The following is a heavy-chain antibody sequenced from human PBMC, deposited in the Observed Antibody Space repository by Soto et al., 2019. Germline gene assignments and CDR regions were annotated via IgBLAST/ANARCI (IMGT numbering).Heavy chain of an antibody. CDR3: ARSSANYYDFWSGLGKRWFDP. CDR1: GFTFSDYY. Sequence: QVQLVESGGGLVKPGGSLRLSCAASGFTFSDYYMSWIRQAPGKGLEWVSYISSSGSTIYYADSVKGRFTISRDNAKNSLYLQMNSLRAEDTAVYYCARSSANYYDFWSGLGKRWFDPWGQGTLVTVSS. D-gene: IGHD3-3*01. J-gene: IGHJ5*02. V-gene: IGHV3-11*01. CDR2: ISSSGSTI.